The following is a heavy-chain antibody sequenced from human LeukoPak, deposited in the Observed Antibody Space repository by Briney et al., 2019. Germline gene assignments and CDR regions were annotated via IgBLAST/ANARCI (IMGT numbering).Heavy chain of an antibody. J-gene: IGHJ6*03. CDR2: ISSSSAKI. CDR1: EFTFVRYA. D-gene: IGHD6-13*01. CDR3: ARDPSYASSWYHYMDV. V-gene: IGHV3-48*04. Sequence: GGSLRLSCAASEFTFVRYAMNWVRQAPGKGLEWVSYISSSSAKIDYAESVKGRFAISRDNSKNSLYLQMDSLRAEDTAVYYCARDPSYASSWYHYMDVWGKGTTVTVSS.